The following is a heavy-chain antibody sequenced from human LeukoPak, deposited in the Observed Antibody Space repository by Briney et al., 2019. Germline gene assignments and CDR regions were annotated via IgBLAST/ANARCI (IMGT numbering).Heavy chain of an antibody. CDR2: IKQDGSEK. J-gene: IGHJ5*02. V-gene: IGHV3-7*03. Sequence: GGSLRLSCAASGFTFSSYWMSWVRQAPGKGLEWVANIKQDGSEKYYVDSVKGRFTISRDNAKNSLYLQMNSLRAEDTAVYYCARSMYYYGSGTDPWGQGTLVTVSS. D-gene: IGHD3-10*01. CDR1: GFTFSSYW. CDR3: ARSMYYYGSGTDP.